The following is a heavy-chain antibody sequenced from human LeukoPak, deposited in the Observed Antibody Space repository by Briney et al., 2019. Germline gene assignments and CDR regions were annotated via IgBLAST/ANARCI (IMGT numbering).Heavy chain of an antibody. V-gene: IGHV3-21*01. CDR3: ARDSYYYDSSGYPYYFDY. J-gene: IGHJ4*02. CDR2: IFSSSTYI. CDR1: GFAFNTYS. D-gene: IGHD3-22*01. Sequence: GGSLRLSCAASGFAFNTYSMNWVRQAPGKGLEWVSFIFSSSTYIYYTDSVKGRFTISRDNARNSLYLQMNSLRAEDTAVYYCARDSYYYDSSGYPYYFDYWGQGTLVTVSS.